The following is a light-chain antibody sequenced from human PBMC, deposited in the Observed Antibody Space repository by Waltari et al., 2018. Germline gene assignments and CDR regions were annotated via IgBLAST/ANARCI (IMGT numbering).Light chain of an antibody. Sequence: QSALTQPASVSGSPGQSITISCTGSSTDLGSSTLVSWYQPHPDKAPKLLIYEGTARPSGISNPFSGSRSGNTASLTISSLQPDDEADYYCFSYADGRSLVFGGGTKLTVL. CDR1: STDLGSSTL. CDR3: FSYADGRSLV. V-gene: IGLV2-23*01. J-gene: IGLJ2*01. CDR2: EGT.